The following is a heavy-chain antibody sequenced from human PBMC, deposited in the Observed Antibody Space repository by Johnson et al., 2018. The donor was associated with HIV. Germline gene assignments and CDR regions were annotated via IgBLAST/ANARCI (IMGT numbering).Heavy chain of an antibody. Sequence: QVQLVESGGGVVQPGRSLRLSCAASGFTFSSYGMHWVRQAPGKGLEWVAVISYDGSNKYYADSVKGRFTISRDNSKNTLYLQMNSLRAEDTAVYYCAKTYIGSNRDAFDIWGQGTMVTVSS. CDR3: AKTYIGSNRDAFDI. CDR1: GFTFSSYG. J-gene: IGHJ3*02. D-gene: IGHD1-26*01. V-gene: IGHV3-30*18. CDR2: ISYDGSNK.